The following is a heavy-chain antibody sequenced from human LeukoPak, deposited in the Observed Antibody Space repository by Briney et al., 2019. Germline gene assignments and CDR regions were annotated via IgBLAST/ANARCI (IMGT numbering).Heavy chain of an antibody. D-gene: IGHD3-10*01. J-gene: IGHJ5*02. V-gene: IGHV4-61*02. Sequence: SETLSLTCTVSGGSISRSSYYWSWIRQPAGKGLEWIGRVYSSGSTDYNPSLKSRLSISVDTSKIQFSLRLSSVTVADTAVYYCARTPLRGATFFTSYPNWFDTWGRGALVTVSS. CDR3: ARTPLRGATFFTSYPNWFDT. CDR1: GGSISRSSYY. CDR2: VYSSGST.